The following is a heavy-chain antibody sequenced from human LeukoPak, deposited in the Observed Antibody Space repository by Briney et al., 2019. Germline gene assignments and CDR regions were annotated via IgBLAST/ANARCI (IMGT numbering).Heavy chain of an antibody. CDR2: INHSGGT. J-gene: IGHJ5*02. Sequence: SETLSLTCAVFGGSFSGHYWTWIRQPPGKGLEWIGGINHSGGTNYNPSLKSRVTISVDTSKNQFSLKLSSLTAADTAVYYCARPTSWVNYFDPWGQGTLVTVSS. V-gene: IGHV4-34*01. CDR3: ARPTSWVNYFDP. D-gene: IGHD1-7*01. CDR1: GGSFSGHY.